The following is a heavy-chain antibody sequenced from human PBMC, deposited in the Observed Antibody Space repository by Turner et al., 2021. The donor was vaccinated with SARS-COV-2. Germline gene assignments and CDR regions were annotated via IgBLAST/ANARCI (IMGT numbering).Heavy chain of an antibody. CDR3: ARHQGSTSGYDHGMNV. V-gene: IGHV1-69*10. J-gene: IGHJ6*02. Sequence: QVQLVQSGAEVKKPGSSVKVSCKASGGTFSSYAISWVRQAPGQGLEWMGGIIPILGIANYAQKFQGRVTITADKSTSTAYMELSTLRSEDTAVYYCARHQGSTSGYDHGMNVWGQGTAVIVSS. CDR2: IIPILGIA. CDR1: GGTFSSYA. D-gene: IGHD1-1*01.